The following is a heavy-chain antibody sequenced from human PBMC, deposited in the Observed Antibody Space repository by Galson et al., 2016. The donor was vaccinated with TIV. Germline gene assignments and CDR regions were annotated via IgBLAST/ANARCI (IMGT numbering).Heavy chain of an antibody. CDR3: AKEAPYGDYVGQYDY. D-gene: IGHD4-17*01. V-gene: IGHV3-30*18. Sequence: LRLSCAASGFTFNNYGIDWVRQAPGKGLEWVAVVSFDGSNKYYADSVKGRFTISRDTSKNTVYLQMNSLTAEDTAVYYCAKEAPYGDYVGQYDYWGQGTLVTVSS. CDR1: GFTFNNYG. J-gene: IGHJ4*02. CDR2: VSFDGSNK.